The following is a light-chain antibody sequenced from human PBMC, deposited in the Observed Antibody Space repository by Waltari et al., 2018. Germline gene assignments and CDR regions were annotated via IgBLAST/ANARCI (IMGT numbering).Light chain of an antibody. Sequence: QSALTQPASVSGSPGQSISISCTGTISDVGGYNCVSWYQQHTSKAPQLMIYDGANRPSGVSNRFSGSQSGNTASLTISGLQAEDEAYYYCSSYTRSSTRVLGTGTQVTVL. J-gene: IGLJ1*01. CDR2: DGA. CDR3: SSYTRSSTRV. V-gene: IGLV2-14*03. CDR1: ISDVGGYNC.